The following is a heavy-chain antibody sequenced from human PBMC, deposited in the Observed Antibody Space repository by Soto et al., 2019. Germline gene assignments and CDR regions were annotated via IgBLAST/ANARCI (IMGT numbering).Heavy chain of an antibody. CDR2: IIPIFGTA. D-gene: IGHD3-10*01. CDR3: ARQAGSARVSEIYYYYYGMDV. V-gene: IGHV1-69*13. J-gene: IGHJ6*01. Sequence: GASVKVSCKASGGTFSSYAISWVRQAPGQGLEWMGGIIPIFGTANYAQKFQGRVTITADESTSTAYMELSSLRSEDTAVYYCARQAGSARVSEIYYYYYGMDVWGQGTTVTVSS. CDR1: GGTFSSYA.